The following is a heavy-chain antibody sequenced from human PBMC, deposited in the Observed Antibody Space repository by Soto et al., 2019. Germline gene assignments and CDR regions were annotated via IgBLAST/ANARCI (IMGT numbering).Heavy chain of an antibody. V-gene: IGHV3-48*01. D-gene: IGHD3-3*01. CDR2: ISHTSGTI. J-gene: IGHJ6*03. CDR1: GFALSSFA. Sequence: GGSLRLSCVASGFALSSFAMNWVRQIPGKGLEWVSFISHTSGTIKYADSVEGRFSIYKDKVNNSLHLQMDSLRAEDSAVYHCVRARTIGPYQFYYYLDVWGKGAAVTVSS. CDR3: VRARTIGPYQFYYYLDV.